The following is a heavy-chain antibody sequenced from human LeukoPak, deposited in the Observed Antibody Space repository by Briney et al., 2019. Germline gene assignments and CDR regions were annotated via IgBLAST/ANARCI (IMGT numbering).Heavy chain of an antibody. D-gene: IGHD3-16*01. CDR2: IYYSGST. Sequence: SETLSLTCTVSGGSISSSSYYWGWIRQPPGKGQEWIGSIYYSGSTYHNPSLKSRVTISVDTSKNQFSLKLSSVTAADTAVYYCARHWGEPYSSLDYWGQGTLVTVSS. CDR1: GGSISSSSYY. V-gene: IGHV4-39*01. CDR3: ARHWGEPYSSLDY. J-gene: IGHJ4*02.